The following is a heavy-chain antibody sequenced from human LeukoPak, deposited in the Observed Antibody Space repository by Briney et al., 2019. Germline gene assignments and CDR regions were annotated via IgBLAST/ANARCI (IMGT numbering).Heavy chain of an antibody. J-gene: IGHJ4*02. CDR1: GYTFTDYY. CDR3: ARANFLYCSSSTCLFDY. V-gene: IGHV1-2*02. D-gene: IGHD2-2*01. Sequence: ASVKVSCKASGYTFTDYYMNWVRQAPGQGFEWMGWINPNDGDTNYAQKFQGRVTMTRDTSISTAHMEVSRLRSDDTAVYYCARANFLYCSSSTCLFDYWGQGTPVTVSS. CDR2: INPNDGDT.